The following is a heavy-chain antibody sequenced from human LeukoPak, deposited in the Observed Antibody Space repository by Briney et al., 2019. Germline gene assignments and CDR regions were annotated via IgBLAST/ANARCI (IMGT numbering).Heavy chain of an antibody. Sequence: GGSLRLSCAASGFIFKDYWMIWVRQAPGKGLEWVANIKQDGSEKYYVDSVKGRFTISRDNAKNSLYLQMNTLRAEDTAMYYCAKDAQPRSRWFDPWGQGTLVAVSS. D-gene: IGHD3-16*01. J-gene: IGHJ5*02. CDR3: AKDAQPRSRWFDP. CDR1: GFIFKDYW. V-gene: IGHV3-7*03. CDR2: IKQDGSEK.